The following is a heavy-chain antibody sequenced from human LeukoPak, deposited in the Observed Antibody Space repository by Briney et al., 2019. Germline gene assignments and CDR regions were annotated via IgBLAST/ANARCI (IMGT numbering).Heavy chain of an antibody. CDR3: ARGYGSGSNYYYYYMDV. Sequence: PGGSLRLSCAASGFSFSTYWMSWVRQAPGKGLEWVANIKEDGNEKHYVDSVKGRFSISRDNAKNSIYLQMNSLRVEDTAVYYCARGYGSGSNYYYYYMDVWGKGTTVTVSS. D-gene: IGHD3-10*01. CDR2: IKEDGNEK. J-gene: IGHJ6*03. CDR1: GFSFSTYW. V-gene: IGHV3-7*01.